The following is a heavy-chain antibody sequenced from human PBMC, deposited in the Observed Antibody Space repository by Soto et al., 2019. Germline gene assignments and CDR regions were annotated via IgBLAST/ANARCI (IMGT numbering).Heavy chain of an antibody. V-gene: IGHV4-34*01. CDR2: INHSGST. D-gene: IGHD3-9*01. CDR3: ARGGREYYDILTGYYKVFDY. Sequence: SETLSLTCAVYGGSFSGYYWSWIRQPPGKGLEWIGEINHSGSTNYNPSLKSRVTISVDTSKNQFSLKLSSVTAADTAVYYCARGGREYYDILTGYYKVFDYWGQGTLVTVSS. CDR1: GGSFSGYY. J-gene: IGHJ4*02.